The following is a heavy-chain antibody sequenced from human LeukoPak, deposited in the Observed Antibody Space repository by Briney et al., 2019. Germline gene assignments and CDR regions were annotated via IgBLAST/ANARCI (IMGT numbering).Heavy chain of an antibody. CDR3: ARRGWGNNLFDP. V-gene: IGHV4-34*01. J-gene: IGHJ5*02. CDR1: GGSFSGYY. Sequence: SETLSLTCAVYGGSFSGYYWSWIRQPPGKGLEWIGEINHSGSTNYNPSLKSRVTISVDTSKNQFSLKLSSVTAADTAVYYCARRGWGNNLFDPWGQGTLVTVSS. D-gene: IGHD3-16*01. CDR2: INHSGST.